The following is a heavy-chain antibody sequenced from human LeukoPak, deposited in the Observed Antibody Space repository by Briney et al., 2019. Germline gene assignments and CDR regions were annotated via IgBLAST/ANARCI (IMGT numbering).Heavy chain of an antibody. CDR2: IIPIFGTA. Sequence: GASVKVSCKASGGTFSSYAISWVRQAPGQGLEWMGGIIPIFGTANYAQKFQGRVTITADESTSTAYMELSSLRSEDTAVYYCARVSGLTVAGRTGFDYWGQGTLVTVSS. CDR3: ARVSGLTVAGRTGFDY. CDR1: GGTFSSYA. D-gene: IGHD6-19*01. J-gene: IGHJ4*02. V-gene: IGHV1-69*13.